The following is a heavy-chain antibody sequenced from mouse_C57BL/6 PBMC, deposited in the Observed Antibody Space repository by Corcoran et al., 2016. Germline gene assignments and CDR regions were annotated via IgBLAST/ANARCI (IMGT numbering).Heavy chain of an antibody. CDR3: AREVLRYFDV. Sequence: EVQLQQSGPVLVKPGPSVKISCKASGFTFTDYYMHWVKQSHGKSLEWIGNINPSNGGTNYNEKFKSKATLTVDKSSSTAYMQLSSLTSEDSAVYYCAREVLRYFDVWGTGTTVTVSS. J-gene: IGHJ1*03. CDR1: GFTFTDYY. V-gene: IGHV1-36*01. D-gene: IGHD1-1*01. CDR2: INPSNGGT.